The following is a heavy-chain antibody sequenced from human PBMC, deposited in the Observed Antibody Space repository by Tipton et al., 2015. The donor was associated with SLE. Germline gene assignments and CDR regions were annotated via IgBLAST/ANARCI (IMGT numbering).Heavy chain of an antibody. CDR1: GFTFSSYA. CDR3: AGLVGLRSWDLGWFDP. Sequence: SLRLSCAASGFTFSSYAMSWVRQAPGKGLEWVSAISGSGGSTYYADSVKGRFTISRDNSKNTLYLQMNSLRAEDTAVYYCAGLVGLRSWDLGWFDPWGQGTLVTVSS. D-gene: IGHD1-26*01. CDR2: ISGSGGST. J-gene: IGHJ5*02. V-gene: IGHV3-23*01.